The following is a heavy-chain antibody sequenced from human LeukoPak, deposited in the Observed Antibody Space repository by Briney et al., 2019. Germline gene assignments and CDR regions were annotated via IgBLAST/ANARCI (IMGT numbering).Heavy chain of an antibody. CDR3: AKDARYSSSWHYFDY. V-gene: IGHV3-30*02. Sequence: QPGGSLRLSCAASGFTFSSYGMHWVRQAPGKGLEWVAFIRYDGSNKYYADSVKGRFTISRDNSKNTLYLQMNSLRAEDTAVYYCAKDARYSSSWHYFDYWGQGTLVTVSS. CDR1: GFTFSSYG. D-gene: IGHD6-13*01. J-gene: IGHJ4*02. CDR2: IRYDGSNK.